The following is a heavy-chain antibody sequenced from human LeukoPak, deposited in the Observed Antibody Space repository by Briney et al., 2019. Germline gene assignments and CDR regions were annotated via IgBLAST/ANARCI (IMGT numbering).Heavy chain of an antibody. J-gene: IGHJ4*02. V-gene: IGHV3-23*01. D-gene: IGHD3-22*01. CDR2: ISTTGGST. Sequence: GGSLRLSCAASGFSFNNYAMSWVRQAPGKGLEWVSAISTTGGSTYYADSVKGRFTISRDNSRDILYLQMSSLRVADTAIYYCARGPGDYYDSSGYQGDYWGQGTLVTVSS. CDR3: ARGPGDYYDSSGYQGDY. CDR1: GFSFNNYA.